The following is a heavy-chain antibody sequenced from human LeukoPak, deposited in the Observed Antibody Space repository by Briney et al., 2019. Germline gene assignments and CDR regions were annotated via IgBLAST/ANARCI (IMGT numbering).Heavy chain of an antibody. V-gene: IGHV1-2*02. Sequence: ASVKVSCKPSGYTFTDYYLHWVRQAPGQGLEWMGWIDPNTGRTVYAQDFQGRLTLTRDTSVSTTYMDLRGLGSDDTAVYYCARTPVIGVRGVIEDGMDVWGQGTTVTVSS. D-gene: IGHD3-10*02. CDR1: GYTFTDYY. J-gene: IGHJ6*02. CDR3: ARTPVIGVRGVIEDGMDV. CDR2: IDPNTGRT.